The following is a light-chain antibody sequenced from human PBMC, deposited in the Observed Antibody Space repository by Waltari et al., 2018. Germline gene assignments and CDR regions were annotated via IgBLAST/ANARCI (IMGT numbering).Light chain of an antibody. CDR2: GAS. V-gene: IGKV3-20*01. CDR1: QSVSSSY. Sequence: EIVLTQSPGTLSLSPGARATLSCRASQSVSSSYLAWYQQKPGQAPRLLIYGASSRATGIPDRFSGSGSGTDFTLTISRLEPEDFAVYYCQQYGSSPLTFGQGTKLEI. J-gene: IGKJ2*01. CDR3: QQYGSSPLT.